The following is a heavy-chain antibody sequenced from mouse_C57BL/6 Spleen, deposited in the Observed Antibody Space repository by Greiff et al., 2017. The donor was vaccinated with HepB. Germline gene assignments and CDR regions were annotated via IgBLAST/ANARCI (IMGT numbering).Heavy chain of an antibody. D-gene: IGHD1-1*01. CDR3: VREHYYGSSSWFAY. V-gene: IGHV10-3*01. J-gene: IGHJ3*01. CDR1: GFTFNTYA. CDR2: IRSKSSNYAT. Sequence: VQLKESGGGLVQPKGSLKLSCAASGFTFNTYAMHWVRQAPGKGLEWVARIRSKSSNYATYYADSVKDRFTISRDDSQSMLYLQMNNLKTEDTAMYYCVREHYYGSSSWFAYWGQGTLVTVSA.